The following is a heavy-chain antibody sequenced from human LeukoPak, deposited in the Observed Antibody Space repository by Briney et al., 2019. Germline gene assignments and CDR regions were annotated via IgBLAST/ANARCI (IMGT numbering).Heavy chain of an antibody. CDR3: AKGPGDYVWGSYRPPIYFDY. D-gene: IGHD3-16*02. CDR1: GFTFSSYA. Sequence: GGSLRLSCAASGFTFSSYAMSWVRQAPGKGLEWVSAISGSGGSTYHADSVKGRFTIPRDNSKNTLYLQMNSLRAEDTAVYYCAKGPGDYVWGSYRPPIYFDYWGQGTLVTVSS. CDR2: ISGSGGST. V-gene: IGHV3-23*01. J-gene: IGHJ4*02.